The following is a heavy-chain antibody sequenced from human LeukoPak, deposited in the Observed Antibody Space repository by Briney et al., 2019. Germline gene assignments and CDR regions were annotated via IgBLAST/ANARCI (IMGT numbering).Heavy chain of an antibody. CDR3: ASGYTSGA. V-gene: IGHV3-7*05. CDR2: INQDGSEK. Sequence: PGGSLRLSCAASGFTFSTYWMCWVSQAPGKGLEWVANINQDGSEKNYVDSVKGRFTISRDNAKNSLYLQMNSLRAEDTAVYYCASGYTSGAWGQGTLVTVSS. J-gene: IGHJ3*01. CDR1: GFTFSTYW. D-gene: IGHD6-19*01.